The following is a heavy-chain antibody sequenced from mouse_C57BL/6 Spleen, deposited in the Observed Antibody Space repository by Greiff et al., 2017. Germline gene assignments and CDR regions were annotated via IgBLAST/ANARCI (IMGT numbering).Heavy chain of an antibody. D-gene: IGHD2-3*01. J-gene: IGHJ2*01. CDR1: GFNIKDDY. V-gene: IGHV14-4*01. CDR3: TTDEDFDY. Sequence: EVQLVESGAELVRPGASVKLSCTASGFNIKDDYMHWVKQRPEQGLEWIGWIDPENGDTEYASKFQGKATITADTSSNTAYLQLSSLTSEDTAVYYCTTDEDFDYWGQGTTLTVSS. CDR2: IDPENGDT.